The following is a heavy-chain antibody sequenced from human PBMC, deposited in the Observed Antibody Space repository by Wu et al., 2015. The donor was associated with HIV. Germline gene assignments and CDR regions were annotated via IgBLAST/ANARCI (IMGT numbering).Heavy chain of an antibody. CDR1: GVALTSFA. D-gene: IGHD3-22*01. CDR3: ARDMPSIYDSSGHRSLDI. J-gene: IGHJ3*02. V-gene: IGHV1-18*01. Sequence: QVQLVQSGGEVKKPGSSVKVSCKASGVALTSFAFSWVRQAPGQGLEWMGLISAYHGKADYAQKFQDRVALTTDTATATAYMELRRLTSDDTAVYYCARDMPSIYDSSGHRSLDIWGQGTVVAVSS. CDR2: ISAYHGKA.